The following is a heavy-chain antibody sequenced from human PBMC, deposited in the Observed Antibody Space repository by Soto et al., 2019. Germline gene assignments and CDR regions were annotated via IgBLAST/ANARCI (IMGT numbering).Heavy chain of an antibody. D-gene: IGHD2-15*01. J-gene: IGHJ5*02. CDR1: GFSLSTSGVA. V-gene: IGHV2-5*02. CDR2: IYWDDDK. CDR3: AHSHLLLVVPGTKINWFDP. Sequence: QITLKESGPTLLKPTQTLTLTCTFSGFSLSTSGVAVAWIRQPPGKALEWLALIYWDDDKRYSPSLKSRLTITKDTSKNQVVLKITNMDPADTATYYCAHSHLLLVVPGTKINWFDPLGQGTLVTVSS.